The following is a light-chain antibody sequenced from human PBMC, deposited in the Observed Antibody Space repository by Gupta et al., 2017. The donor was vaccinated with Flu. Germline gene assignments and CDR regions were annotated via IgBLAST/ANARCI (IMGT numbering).Light chain of an antibody. V-gene: IGKV2-28*01. J-gene: IGKJ1*01. Sequence: TPGLTASIDGRSSQSRRHNNGENCLVWWLQKPSHAPQLLIYLASTRGTGVTDRFCGGVWGRDVSLKSSRGEEEDVGGYYYWQPSQDSRKTFGQGTKVEI. CDR2: LAS. CDR3: WQPSQDSRKT. CDR1: QSRRHNNGENC.